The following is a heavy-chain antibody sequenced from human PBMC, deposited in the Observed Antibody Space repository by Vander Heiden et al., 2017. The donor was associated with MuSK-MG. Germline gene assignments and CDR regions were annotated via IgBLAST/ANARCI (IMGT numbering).Heavy chain of an antibody. CDR3: ARFAIGIGDD. V-gene: IGHV4-39*01. Sequence: QLQLQESGPGLVKPSETLSLTCTVSGGSISSSSYYWGWIRQPPGKGLEWIGSIYYSGSTDFNPSLKSRVTISVLTSKNQFSMDMSYETAADTGGCYCARFAIGIGDDWGQGTMVTVSS. D-gene: IGHD3-10*01. CDR2: IYYSGST. CDR1: GGSISSSSYY. J-gene: IGHJ4*02.